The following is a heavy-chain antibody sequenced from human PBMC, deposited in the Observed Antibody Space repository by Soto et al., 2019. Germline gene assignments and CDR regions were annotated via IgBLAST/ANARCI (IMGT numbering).Heavy chain of an antibody. D-gene: IGHD3-3*01. CDR1: GFNISSYG. CDR2: IWYDGSNK. J-gene: IGHJ6*02. CDR3: ARDGDYGMDV. Sequence: PGGSLRLSCAASGFNISSYGLHWVRQAPGKGLEWVAVIWYDGSNKYYTNSVKGRFIISRDNSKNSLHLQMDSLRAEDTAVYYCARDGDYGMDVWGQGTTVTVSS. V-gene: IGHV3-33*01.